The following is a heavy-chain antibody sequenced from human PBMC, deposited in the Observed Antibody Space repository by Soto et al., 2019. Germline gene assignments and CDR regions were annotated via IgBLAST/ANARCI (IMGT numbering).Heavy chain of an antibody. CDR3: TTRIYGSGKVDY. CDR2: IKSKTDGGTT. Sequence: EVQLVESGGGLVKPGGSLRLSCAASGFTFSNAWMSWVRQAPGKGLEWVGRIKSKTDGGTTDYAAPVKGRFTISRDDSKHTLDLQMNSLKTEDTAVYYCTTRIYGSGKVDYWGQGTLVTVSS. V-gene: IGHV3-15*01. J-gene: IGHJ4*02. D-gene: IGHD3-10*01. CDR1: GFTFSNAW.